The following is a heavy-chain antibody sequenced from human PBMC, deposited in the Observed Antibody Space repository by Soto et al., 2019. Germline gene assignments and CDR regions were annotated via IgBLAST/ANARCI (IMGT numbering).Heavy chain of an antibody. D-gene: IGHD6-13*01. Sequence: SETLSLTCAVSCGSISSGGYSWSWIRQAPGKGLEWVGYVHFSGSTTYNPSLAPRLNISFDMSKSQVYLQLTSVTAADTAVYYCARFGAAAAHDDNWGRGVLVTVPQ. CDR1: CGSISSGGYS. CDR2: VHFSGST. V-gene: IGHV4-61*08. CDR3: ARFGAAAAHDDN. J-gene: IGHJ4*01.